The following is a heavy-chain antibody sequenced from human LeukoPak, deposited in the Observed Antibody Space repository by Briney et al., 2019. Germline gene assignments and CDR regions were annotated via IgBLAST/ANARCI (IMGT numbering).Heavy chain of an antibody. CDR1: GFTFSSYA. D-gene: IGHD6-13*01. CDR3: AKDRIAAAVMGAFQH. J-gene: IGHJ1*01. V-gene: IGHV3-23*01. CDR2: ISGIGGTT. Sequence: GGSLRLSCAASGFTFSSYAMSWVRQAPGKGLEWVSVISGIGGTTYYADSVKGRITISRDNSKNTLYLQMNSLRAEDTAVYYCAKDRIAAAVMGAFQHWGQGTLVTVSS.